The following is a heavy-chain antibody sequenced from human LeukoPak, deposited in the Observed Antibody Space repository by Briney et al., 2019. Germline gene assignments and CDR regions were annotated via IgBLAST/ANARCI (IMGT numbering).Heavy chain of an antibody. D-gene: IGHD5-12*01. V-gene: IGHV3-21*01. CDR2: ISIDSYYI. J-gene: IGHJ4*02. CDR3: ARDLFHFAGGYDVDY. Sequence: PGGSLRLSCAASGFTISSYSMDWVRQAPGKGLEWVSSISIDSYYIYYADSVKGRFTISRDNSKNSLYLQMNSLRAEDTAVYYCARDLFHFAGGYDVDYWGQGTVVTVSS. CDR1: GFTISSYS.